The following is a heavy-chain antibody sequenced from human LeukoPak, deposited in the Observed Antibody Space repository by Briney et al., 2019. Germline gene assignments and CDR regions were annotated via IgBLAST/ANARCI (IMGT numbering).Heavy chain of an antibody. CDR1: GFTFSSYG. V-gene: IGHV3-33*01. Sequence: GGSLRLSCAASGFTFSSYGMHWVRQAPGKGLEWVAVIWYDGSNKYYADSVKGRFIISRDNSKNTLYLQMNSLRAEDTAVYYCARDRLNYDILTGYYPDDAFDIWGQGTMVTVSS. CDR3: ARDRLNYDILTGYYPDDAFDI. D-gene: IGHD3-9*01. J-gene: IGHJ3*02. CDR2: IWYDGSNK.